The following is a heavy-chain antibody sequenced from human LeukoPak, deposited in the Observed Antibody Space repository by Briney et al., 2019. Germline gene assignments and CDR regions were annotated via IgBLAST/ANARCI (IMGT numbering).Heavy chain of an antibody. D-gene: IGHD1-26*01. CDR2: INSDGTST. V-gene: IGHV3-74*01. CDR3: ARDRRWDTHAFDI. Sequence: GGSLRLSCAASGFTFSSFWMHWVRQAPGKGLVWVSHINSDGTSTNYADSVKGRFTISRDNSKNTLYLQMNSLRAEDTAVYYCARDRRWDTHAFDIWGQGTMVTVSS. CDR1: GFTFSSFW. J-gene: IGHJ3*02.